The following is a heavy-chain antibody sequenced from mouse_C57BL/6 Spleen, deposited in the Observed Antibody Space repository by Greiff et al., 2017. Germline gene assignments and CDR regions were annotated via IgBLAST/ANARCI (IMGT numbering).Heavy chain of an antibody. J-gene: IGHJ1*03. D-gene: IGHD2-4*01. CDR2: IDPEDGDT. V-gene: IGHV14-1*01. CDR3: TTGDYYDYGDWYCDV. CDR1: GFNIKDYY. Sequence: VQLQQSGAELVRPGASVKLSCTASGFNIKDYYMHWVKQRPEQGLEWIGRIDPEDGDTEYAPKFQGKATMTADTSSNTAYLQLSSLTSEDTAVYYCTTGDYYDYGDWYCDVGGTGTTVTVSS.